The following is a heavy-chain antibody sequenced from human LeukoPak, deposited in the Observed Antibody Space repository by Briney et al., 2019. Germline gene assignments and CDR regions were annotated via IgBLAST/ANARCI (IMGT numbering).Heavy chain of an antibody. CDR3: ARHLDPNYDFWSGYYPPFDY. J-gene: IGHJ4*02. D-gene: IGHD3-3*01. CDR2: IYYSGST. CDR1: GGSISSYY. Sequence: SETLSLTCTVSGGSISSYYWGWIRQPPGKGLEWIGSIYYSGSTYYNPSPKSRVTISVDTSKNQFSLKLSSVTAADTAVYYCARHLDPNYDFWSGYYPPFDYWGQGTLVTVSS. V-gene: IGHV4-39*01.